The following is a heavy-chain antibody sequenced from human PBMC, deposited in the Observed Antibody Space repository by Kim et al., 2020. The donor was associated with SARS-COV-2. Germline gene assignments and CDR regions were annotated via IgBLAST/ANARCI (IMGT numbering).Heavy chain of an antibody. J-gene: IGHJ4*02. CDR1: GFTFGDYA. V-gene: IGHV3-49*03. CDR2: IRSETYDATA. D-gene: IGHD1-26*01. Sequence: GGSLRLSCTASGFTFGDYAISWFRQAPGKGLEWVAFIRSETYDATAEYAASIKDRFTISRDDSNSVAYLQMNSLKTEDTAVYYCARVLKIGGNYYPFGDFWGKGTPVTVSS. CDR3: ARVLKIGGNYYPFGDF.